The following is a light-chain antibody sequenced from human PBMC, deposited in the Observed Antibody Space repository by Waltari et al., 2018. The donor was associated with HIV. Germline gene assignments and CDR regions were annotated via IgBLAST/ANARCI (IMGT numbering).Light chain of an antibody. CDR3: MEALETPLT. J-gene: IGKJ4*01. V-gene: IGKV2-28*01. CDR2: LGS. CDR1: QSLLKSNGYIY. Sequence: DIVMTQSPLSLSVTPGEPASISCKSSQSLLKSNGYIYLDWYLQKPGQSPQLLTYLGSNRASGVPDRFSGSGSATDFTLKISRVEAEDAGIYYCMEALETPLTFGGGTRVEIK.